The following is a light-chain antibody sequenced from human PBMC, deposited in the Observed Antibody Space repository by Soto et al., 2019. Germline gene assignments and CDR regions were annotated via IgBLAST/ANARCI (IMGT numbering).Light chain of an antibody. CDR2: EGS. J-gene: IGLJ1*01. V-gene: IGLV2-23*01. Sequence: QSVLTQPASVSGSPGQSITISCTGTSSDVGSYNLVSWYQQHPGKAPKLMIYEGSKRPSGVSNRFSGSKSGNTASLTISGLQAEDEADYYCCSYADNYSYVFGTGTKVTV. CDR3: CSYADNYSYV. CDR1: SSDVGSYNL.